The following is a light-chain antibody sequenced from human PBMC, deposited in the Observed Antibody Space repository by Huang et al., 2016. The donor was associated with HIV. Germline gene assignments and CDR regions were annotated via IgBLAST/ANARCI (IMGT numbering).Light chain of an antibody. J-gene: IGKJ4*01. CDR3: HQYNNWLLS. CDR2: GSY. V-gene: IGKV3-15*01. CDR1: RSVSTN. Sequence: EIVMTQSPATLSVSPGERVTLSCRANRSVSTNLAWYQQRPGQSPRLLIYGSYTRAPGIPARFSGSGSGTDFSLTISSLQSEDFVLYYCHQYNNWLLSFGGGTRVDI.